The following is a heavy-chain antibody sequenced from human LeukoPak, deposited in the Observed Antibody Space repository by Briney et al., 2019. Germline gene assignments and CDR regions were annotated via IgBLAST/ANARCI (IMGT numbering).Heavy chain of an antibody. CDR1: GYTFTSYY. J-gene: IGHJ4*02. D-gene: IGHD6-19*01. V-gene: IGHV1-46*01. CDR3: ARGLSSGWYVY. Sequence: ASVKVSCKASGYTFTSYYMHWVRQAPGQGLEWMGIINPNSGSTSYAQKFQGRVTMTRDTSTSTVYMELSSLRSEDTAVYYCARGLSSGWYVYWGRGTLVTVSS. CDR2: INPNSGST.